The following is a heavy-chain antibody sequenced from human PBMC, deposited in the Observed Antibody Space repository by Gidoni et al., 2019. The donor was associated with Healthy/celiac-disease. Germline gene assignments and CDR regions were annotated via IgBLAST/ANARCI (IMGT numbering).Heavy chain of an antibody. D-gene: IGHD6-19*01. Sequence: VKVSCKASGYTFPSYYMHWVRQAPGQGLEWMGIINPSGGSTSYAQKFQGRVTLTRDTSTSTVYMELSSLRSEDTAVYYCARERIAVAGGHYYYGMDVWGQGTTVTVSS. V-gene: IGHV1-46*03. CDR2: INPSGGST. J-gene: IGHJ6*02. CDR3: ARERIAVAGGHYYYGMDV. CDR1: GYTFPSYY.